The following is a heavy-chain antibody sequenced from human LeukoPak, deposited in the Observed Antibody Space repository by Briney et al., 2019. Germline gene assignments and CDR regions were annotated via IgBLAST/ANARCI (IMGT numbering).Heavy chain of an antibody. D-gene: IGHD6-13*01. CDR1: GFTFSSYW. J-gene: IGHJ4*02. Sequence: PGGSLRLSCAASGFTFSSYWMSSVRQAPGKGLEWVANIKQDGSEKYYVDSVKGRFTISRDNDKNSLYLQMNSLRAEDTAVYYCARDNFRLSSWYYFDYWGQGTLVTVSS. CDR3: ARDNFRLSSWYYFDY. V-gene: IGHV3-7*01. CDR2: IKQDGSEK.